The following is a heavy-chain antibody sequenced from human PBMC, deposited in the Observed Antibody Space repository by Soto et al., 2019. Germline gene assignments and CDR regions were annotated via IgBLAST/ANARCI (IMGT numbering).Heavy chain of an antibody. Sequence: ASVKVSCKVSGYTLTELSMHWVRQAPGKGLEWMGGFDPEDGETIYAQKFQGRVTMTEDTSTDTAYMELSSLRSEDTAVYYCATEPLRHFDWLDAYWGQGTLVTVSS. V-gene: IGHV1-24*01. J-gene: IGHJ4*02. CDR3: ATEPLRHFDWLDAY. CDR2: FDPEDGET. CDR1: GYTLTELS. D-gene: IGHD3-9*01.